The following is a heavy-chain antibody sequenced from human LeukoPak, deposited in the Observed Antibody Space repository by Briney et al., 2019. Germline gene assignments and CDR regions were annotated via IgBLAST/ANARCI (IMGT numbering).Heavy chain of an antibody. CDR1: GGSISSSSYY. Sequence: SETLSLTCTVSGGSISSSSYYWGWIRQPPGKGLEWMGSIYYSGNTYYNPSLKSRVTISVDTSKNQFSLKLSSVTAADTAVYYCARQSEYYDFWSGYYDAIWFDPWGQGTLVTVSS. J-gene: IGHJ5*02. D-gene: IGHD3-3*01. CDR3: ARQSEYYDFWSGYYDAIWFDP. V-gene: IGHV4-39*01. CDR2: IYYSGNT.